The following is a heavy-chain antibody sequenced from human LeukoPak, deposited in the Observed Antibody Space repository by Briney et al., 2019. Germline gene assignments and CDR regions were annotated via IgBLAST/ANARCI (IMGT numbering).Heavy chain of an antibody. CDR2: INAGNGNT. V-gene: IGHV1-3*01. D-gene: IGHD3-10*01. J-gene: IGHJ6*04. CDR1: GYTFTSYA. CDR3: ARDYYYGSGGYGMDV. Sequence: ASVKVSCKASGYTFTSYAMNWVRQAPGQRLEWMGWINAGNGNTKYSQKFQGRVTITRDTSASTAYMELSSLRSEDTAVYYCARDYYYGSGGYGMDVWGKGTTVTVSS.